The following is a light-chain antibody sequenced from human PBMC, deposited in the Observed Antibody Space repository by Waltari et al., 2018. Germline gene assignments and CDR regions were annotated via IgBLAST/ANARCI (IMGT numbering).Light chain of an antibody. J-gene: IGLJ2*01. Sequence: NFMLTQPHSVSESPGKTVTISCTRSRGSIASNYVQWYQQRPGRAPTTVIYEDTQRPSGGPDRFSGSIDISTNSASLTISGLKTEDEADYYCQSYDSNHPVVFGGGTKLTVL. CDR3: QSYDSNHPVV. CDR2: EDT. V-gene: IGLV6-57*04. CDR1: RGSIASNY.